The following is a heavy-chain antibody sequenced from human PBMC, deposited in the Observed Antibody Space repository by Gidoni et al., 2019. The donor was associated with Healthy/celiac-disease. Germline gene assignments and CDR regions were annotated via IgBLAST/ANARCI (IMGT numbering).Heavy chain of an antibody. CDR1: GYSFTSYW. CDR2: IDPSDSST. D-gene: IGHD2-8*01. J-gene: IGHJ6*03. CDR3: ANTNIDYYYVDV. Sequence: EVQLVQSGAVLHKRGESLRFSCKGSGYSFTSYWISWVRQMHWKGLKSMGRIDPSDSSTNHRPSIPGHVTISADTSISTSYLQWSSLKASGTALHYCANTNIDYYYVDVWGKGTTVTVSS. V-gene: IGHV5-10-1*03.